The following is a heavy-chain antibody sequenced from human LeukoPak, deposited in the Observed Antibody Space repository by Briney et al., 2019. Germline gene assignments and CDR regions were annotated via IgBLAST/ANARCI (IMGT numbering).Heavy chain of an antibody. Sequence: GGSLRLSCAASGFTFSSYSMNWVRQAPGKGLEWVSSISSSSSYIYYADSVKGRFTISRDNAKNSLYLQMNSLRAEDTAVYYCARGGGYDFWSGFDPWGQGTLVTVSS. CDR3: ARGGGYDFWSGFDP. V-gene: IGHV3-21*01. D-gene: IGHD3-3*01. CDR2: ISSSSSYI. J-gene: IGHJ5*02. CDR1: GFTFSSYS.